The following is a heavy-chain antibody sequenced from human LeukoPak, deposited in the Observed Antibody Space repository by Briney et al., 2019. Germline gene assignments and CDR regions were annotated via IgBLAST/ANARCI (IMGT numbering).Heavy chain of an antibody. CDR2: ISYDGSNK. D-gene: IGHD1-26*01. Sequence: GGALRLSCAASGFTFSSYLMHWVRQAPGRVVEWVAVISYDGSNKYYADSVKGRFTISRDNSKNTLYLQMNSLRAEDTAVYYCAKVLGIVARPYYYYGMDVWGKGTTVTVSS. V-gene: IGHV3-30*18. J-gene: IGHJ6*04. CDR1: GFTFSSYL. CDR3: AKVLGIVARPYYYYGMDV.